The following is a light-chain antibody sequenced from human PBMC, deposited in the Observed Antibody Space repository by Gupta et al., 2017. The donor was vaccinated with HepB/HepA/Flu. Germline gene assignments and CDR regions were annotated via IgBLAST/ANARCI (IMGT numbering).Light chain of an antibody. J-gene: IGLJ3*02. Sequence: SYVLTQPSSVSVAPGKTARITCGGDNIGSKSVHWYQQKPGQAPVLVVYDDSDRPSGIPERFSGSNSGNTATLTISRVEAGDEADYYCQVWDTSSDHRVFCGGTKLTVL. V-gene: IGLV3-21*03. CDR1: NIGSKS. CDR2: DDS. CDR3: QVWDTSSDHRV.